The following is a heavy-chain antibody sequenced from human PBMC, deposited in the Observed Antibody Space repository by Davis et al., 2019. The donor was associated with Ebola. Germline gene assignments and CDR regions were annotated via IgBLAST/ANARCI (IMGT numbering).Heavy chain of an antibody. Sequence: ASVKVSCKTTGYTFSGYYIHWVRQAPGQGLEWMGWINPNSGGTNYAQKFQGRVTMTRDTSISTAYMELSRLRSDDTAVYYCARTYCSSTSCLPDYWGQGTLVTVSS. J-gene: IGHJ4*02. CDR2: INPNSGGT. V-gene: IGHV1-2*02. CDR1: GYTFSGYY. CDR3: ARTYCSSTSCLPDY. D-gene: IGHD2-2*01.